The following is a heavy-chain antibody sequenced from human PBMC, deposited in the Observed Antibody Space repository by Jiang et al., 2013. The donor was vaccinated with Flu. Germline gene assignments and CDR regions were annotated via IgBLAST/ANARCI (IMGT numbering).Heavy chain of an antibody. CDR2: IYAGDFET. V-gene: IGHV5-51*01. Sequence: GAEVKKPGESLKISCQGSGYKFSHYWIGWVRQMPGKGLEWMGIIYAGDFETRYSPSFQGQVSISVDKSINTAYLHWSSLKASDTAMYYCARRVRYDWYFDLWGRGTLVSVSS. CDR3: ARRVRYDWYFDL. D-gene: IGHD3-10*01. CDR1: GYKFSHYW. J-gene: IGHJ2*01.